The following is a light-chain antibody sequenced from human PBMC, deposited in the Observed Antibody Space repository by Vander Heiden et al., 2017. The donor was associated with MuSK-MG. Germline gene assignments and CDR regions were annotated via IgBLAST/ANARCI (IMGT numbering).Light chain of an antibody. CDR2: AAS. V-gene: IGKV1-8*01. J-gene: IGKJ4*01. CDR3: QQEHSSPVT. Sequence: AIRMTHSPSSFSASTGERVTITCRASQGISSYLDWYQQKPGKAPKLLIYAASNLKSGVPSRFSGSGSGTDFTLTISCLQSEDFATYYCQQEHSSPVTFGGGTKVEIK. CDR1: QGISSY.